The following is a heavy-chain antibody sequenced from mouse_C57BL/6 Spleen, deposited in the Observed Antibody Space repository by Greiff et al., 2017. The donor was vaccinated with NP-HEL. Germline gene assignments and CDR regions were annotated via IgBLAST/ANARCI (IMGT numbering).Heavy chain of an antibody. CDR3: ARLLRYSYAMDY. CDR2: ISSGSSTI. Sequence: EVQGVESGGGLVKPGGSLKLSCAASGFTFSDYGMHWVRQAPEKGLEWVAYISSGSSTIYYADTVKGRFTISRDNAKNTLFLQMTSLRSEDTAMYYCARLLRYSYAMDYWGQGTSVTVSS. D-gene: IGHD1-1*01. V-gene: IGHV5-17*01. CDR1: GFTFSDYG. J-gene: IGHJ4*01.